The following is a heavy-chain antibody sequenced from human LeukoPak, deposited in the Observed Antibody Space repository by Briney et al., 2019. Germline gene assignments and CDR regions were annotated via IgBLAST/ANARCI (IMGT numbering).Heavy chain of an antibody. V-gene: IGHV3-30*04. J-gene: IGHJ4*02. Sequence: GGSLRLSCAASGFTFSSYAMHWVRQAPGKGLEWVAVISYDGSNKYYADSVKGRFTISRDNSKNTLYLQMNSLGAEDTAVYYCASNYYGSGSDIDYWGQGTLVTVSS. CDR3: ASNYYGSGSDIDY. CDR1: GFTFSSYA. CDR2: ISYDGSNK. D-gene: IGHD3-10*01.